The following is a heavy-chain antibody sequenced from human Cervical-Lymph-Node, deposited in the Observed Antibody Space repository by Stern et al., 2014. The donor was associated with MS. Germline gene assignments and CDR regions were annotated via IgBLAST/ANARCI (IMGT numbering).Heavy chain of an antibody. Sequence: VQLVESGAEVKKPGASVKVSCEASGFTFTTHYMHWIRQAPGEGLEWVGMINPNSGTTSDARQFQGRVIITRDTSTSTIYMELTGLRSEDTALYFCTRVQRERRALDHFDPWGQGTLVTVSS. CDR2: INPNSGTT. CDR3: TRVQRERRALDHFDP. D-gene: IGHD1-1*01. CDR1: GFTFTTHY. J-gene: IGHJ5*02. V-gene: IGHV1-46*03.